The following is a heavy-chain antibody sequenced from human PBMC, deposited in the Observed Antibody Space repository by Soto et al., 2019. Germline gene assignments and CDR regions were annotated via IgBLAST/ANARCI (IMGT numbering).Heavy chain of an antibody. CDR1: GFTFSSYA. D-gene: IGHD4-17*01. V-gene: IGHV3-23*01. J-gene: IGHJ4*02. CDR3: ARGSAYSDYDLEY. CDR2: VSVTGGSA. Sequence: GGSLRLSCAASGFTFSSYAITWVRQAPGKGLEWVSGVSVTGGSAYYADSVKGRFTISRDKSTNTLYLHMNSLRAEDTAVYYCARGSAYSDYDLEYWGQGTLVTVSS.